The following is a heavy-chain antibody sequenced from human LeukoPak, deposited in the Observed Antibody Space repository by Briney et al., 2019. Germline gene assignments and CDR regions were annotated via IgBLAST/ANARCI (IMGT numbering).Heavy chain of an antibody. V-gene: IGHV1-8*01. CDR1: GYTFTSYD. D-gene: IGHD3-16*01. CDR2: MNPNSGNT. Sequence: ASVKVSCKASGYTFTSYDINWVRQATGQGLEWMGWMNPNSGNTGYAQKFQGRVTMTRNTSISTAYMELSSLRSEDTAVYYCARGRPLRGGYYYYMDVWGKGPRSPSP. J-gene: IGHJ6*03. CDR3: ARGRPLRGGYYYYMDV.